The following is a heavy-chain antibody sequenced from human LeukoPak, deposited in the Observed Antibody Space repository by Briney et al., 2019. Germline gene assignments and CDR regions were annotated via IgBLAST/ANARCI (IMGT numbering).Heavy chain of an antibody. J-gene: IGHJ4*02. CDR3: VRGSGGDGYSYWGDY. V-gene: IGHV3-33*01. CDR2: IWYDGGKT. CDR1: GFTFSHYG. D-gene: IGHD5-24*01. Sequence: PGRSLRLSCAASGFTFSHYGMHWVRQAPGKGLEWVADIWYDGGKTYYPDSVKGRFTISRDNSKSTLYLQMDNLRADDTAVYYCVRGSGGDGYSYWGDYWGEGTLVTVPP.